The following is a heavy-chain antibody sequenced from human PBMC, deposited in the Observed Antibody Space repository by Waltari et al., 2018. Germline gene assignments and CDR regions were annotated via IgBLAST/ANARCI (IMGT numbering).Heavy chain of an antibody. CDR2: INPNRGGT. J-gene: IGHJ4*02. CDR3: ARDIGSGSIAARRGGDY. D-gene: IGHD6-6*01. CDR1: GYTFTGYY. V-gene: IGHV1-2*06. Sequence: QVQLVQSGAEVKKPGASVKVSCKASGYTFTGYYMHWVRQAPGQGLEWMGRINPNRGGTNYAQKFQGRVTMTRDTSISTAYMELSRLRSDDTAVYYCARDIGSGSIAARRGGDYWGQGTLVTVSS.